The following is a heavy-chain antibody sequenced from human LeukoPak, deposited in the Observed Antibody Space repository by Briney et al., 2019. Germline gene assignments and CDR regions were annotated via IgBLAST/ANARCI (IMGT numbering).Heavy chain of an antibody. V-gene: IGHV3-23*01. CDR3: APLFNGDYVIEHSDY. D-gene: IGHD4-17*01. Sequence: GGSLRLSCAASGFTFSSYAMSWVRQAPGKGLEWVSAISGSGGSTYYADSVKGRFTISRDNSKNTLYLQMNSLRAEDTAVYYCAPLFNGDYVIEHSDYWGQGTLVTVSS. CDR1: GFTFSSYA. J-gene: IGHJ4*02. CDR2: ISGSGGST.